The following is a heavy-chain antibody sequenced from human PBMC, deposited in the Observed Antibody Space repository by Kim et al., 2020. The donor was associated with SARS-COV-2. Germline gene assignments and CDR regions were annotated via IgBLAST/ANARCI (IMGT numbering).Heavy chain of an antibody. V-gene: IGHV4-34*01. CDR1: GGSFSGYY. J-gene: IGHJ5*02. CDR2: ITHSGST. CDR3: ASGGYDYVWGST. D-gene: IGHD3-16*01. Sequence: SETLSLTCAVYGGSFSGYYWSWIRQPPGKGLEWIGEITHSGSTNYTPSLKSRVTISVDTSKNQFSLKLSSVTAADTAVYYCASGGYDYVWGSTWGQGTLVTVPS.